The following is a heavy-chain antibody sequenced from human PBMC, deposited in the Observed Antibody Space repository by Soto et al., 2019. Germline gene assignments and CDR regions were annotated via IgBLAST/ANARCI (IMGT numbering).Heavy chain of an antibody. J-gene: IGHJ4*01. CDR1: GGSISSYY. D-gene: IGHD1-26*01. CDR3: ARRYGGNLDD. CDR2: IYYSGST. V-gene: IGHV4-59*08. Sequence: SETLSLTYTVSGGSISSYYWSWIRQPPGKGLEWIGYIYYSGSTNYNPSLKRRVTISVDTSQNQFSLKLSSVTAAATAVYYCARRYGGNLDDWGQGTLVTVSS.